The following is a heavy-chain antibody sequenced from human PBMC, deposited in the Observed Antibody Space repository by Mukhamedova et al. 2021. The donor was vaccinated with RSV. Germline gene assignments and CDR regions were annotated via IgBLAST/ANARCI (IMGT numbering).Heavy chain of an antibody. CDR2: ISSSSSTI. CDR3: ARGDLKSSGWTYYFQY. J-gene: IGHJ4*02. V-gene: IGHV3-48*03. D-gene: IGHD6-19*01. Sequence: ISSSSSTIYYADSVKGRFTISRDNAKNSLYLEMSSLRAEDTAVYYCARGDLKSSGWTYYFQYWGQGTLVTVSS.